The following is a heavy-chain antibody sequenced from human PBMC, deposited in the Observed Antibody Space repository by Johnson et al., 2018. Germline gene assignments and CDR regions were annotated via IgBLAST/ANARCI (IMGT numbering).Heavy chain of an antibody. CDR2: IIALFGTA. Sequence: QVQLVQSGAEVKKPGSSVKVSCKASGGTFSSYAISWVRQAPGQGLEWMGGIIALFGTAKYAQKFQGRITIPADESTSTAYMELSSLRSEDAAVYYCAKYYSLGDMGAFDYWGQGTLVTVSS. CDR1: GGTFSSYA. D-gene: IGHD3-16*01. J-gene: IGHJ4*02. V-gene: IGHV1-69*12. CDR3: AKYYSLGDMGAFDY.